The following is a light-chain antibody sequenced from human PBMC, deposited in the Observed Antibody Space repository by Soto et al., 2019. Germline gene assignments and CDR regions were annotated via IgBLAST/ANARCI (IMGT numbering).Light chain of an antibody. CDR2: AAS. CDR3: QQYDTYPLT. V-gene: IGKV1D-16*01. Sequence: DIQMTQYTSSVSASVGDRVTISYRASQGVSRWLAWYQHKPGKPPKPLIYAASTLQSGVPSRFSGSGSGTDFTLTLSSLQPEDFETYYCQQYDTYPLTFGQGTRLEI. J-gene: IGKJ5*01. CDR1: QGVSRW.